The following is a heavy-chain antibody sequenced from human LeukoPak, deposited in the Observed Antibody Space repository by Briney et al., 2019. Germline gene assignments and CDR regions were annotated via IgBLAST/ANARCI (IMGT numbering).Heavy chain of an antibody. V-gene: IGHV3-30*03. J-gene: IGHJ4*02. CDR2: ISYDGSNK. CDR3: ARDISPTMIVVITPDY. CDR1: GFTFSSYG. D-gene: IGHD3-22*01. Sequence: PGGSLRLSRAASGFTFSSYGMHWVRQAPGKGPEWVAVISYDGSNKYYADSVKGRFTISRDNSKNTLYLQMNSLRAEDTAMYYCARDISPTMIVVITPDYWGQGTLVTVSS.